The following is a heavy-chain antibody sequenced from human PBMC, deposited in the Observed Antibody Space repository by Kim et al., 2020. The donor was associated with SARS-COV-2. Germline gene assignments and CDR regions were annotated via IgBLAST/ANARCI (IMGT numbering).Heavy chain of an antibody. Sequence: SETLSLTCAVYGGSFSAYYWRWIRQPPGKGLKWIGEINHSGITNYNPSLKRRVTISVDTSKNQFSLKLSSVTAADTAVYYCARSPRRPYYYDSSGYSPSFDYWGQGTLVTVSS. CDR1: GGSFSAYY. CDR2: INHSGIT. V-gene: IGHV4-34*01. D-gene: IGHD3-22*01. CDR3: ARSPRRPYYYDSSGYSPSFDY. J-gene: IGHJ4*02.